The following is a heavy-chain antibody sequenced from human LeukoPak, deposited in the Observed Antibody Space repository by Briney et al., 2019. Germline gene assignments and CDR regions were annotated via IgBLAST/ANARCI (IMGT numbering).Heavy chain of an antibody. Sequence: GWSLRLSCAASGFTFSSYAMSWVRQAPGKGLEGVSAISGSGGSTYYADSVKGRFTISRDNSKNTLYLQMNSLRAEDTAVYYCAKDLYGAYYDFWSGYSPVDYWGQGTLVTVSS. D-gene: IGHD3-3*01. J-gene: IGHJ4*02. CDR3: AKDLYGAYYDFWSGYSPVDY. CDR1: GFTFSSYA. V-gene: IGHV3-23*01. CDR2: ISGSGGST.